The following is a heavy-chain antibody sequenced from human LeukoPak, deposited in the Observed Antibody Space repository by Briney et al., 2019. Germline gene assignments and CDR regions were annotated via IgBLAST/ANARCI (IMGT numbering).Heavy chain of an antibody. CDR2: ISAYNGNT. J-gene: IGHJ4*02. V-gene: IGHV1-18*01. CDR1: GYTFTSYG. Sequence: ASVKVSCKASGYTFTSYGISWVRQAPGQGLEWMGWISAYNGNTDYAQKLQGRVTMTTDTSTSTTYMELRSLRSDDTAVYYCAGEFREALAGIPYFDYWGQGTLVTVSS. CDR3: AGEFREALAGIPYFDY. D-gene: IGHD6-19*01.